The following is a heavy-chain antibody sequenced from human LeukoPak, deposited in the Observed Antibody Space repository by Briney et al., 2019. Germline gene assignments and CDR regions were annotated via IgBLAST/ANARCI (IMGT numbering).Heavy chain of an antibody. Sequence: PSETLSLTCPVSVGSITSYHWNWIRQPPWKGLEWIGYISYSGSTSYNPSLKSRVTISMDTSKNQFSLRLTSVTAADTAFYYCARGGSRRDTAMVWDYWGQGILVTVSS. V-gene: IGHV4-59*01. J-gene: IGHJ4*02. D-gene: IGHD5-18*01. CDR3: ARGGSRRDTAMVWDY. CDR1: VGSITSYH. CDR2: ISYSGST.